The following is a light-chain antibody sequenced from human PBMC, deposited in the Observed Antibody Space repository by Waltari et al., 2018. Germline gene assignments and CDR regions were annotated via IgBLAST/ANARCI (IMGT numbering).Light chain of an antibody. J-gene: IGLJ1*01. Sequence: QSALTQPPSVSGTPGQSVTISCTGTSSDVGTNNRVSWYQQSPGPAPKLLIYEVNNRPAGVPDRFSGTKSGNTASLTISGLQAEDEADYDCCFYTSRFYVFGPGTKVTVL. CDR3: CFYTSRFYV. CDR2: EVN. V-gene: IGLV2-18*01. CDR1: SSDVGTNNR.